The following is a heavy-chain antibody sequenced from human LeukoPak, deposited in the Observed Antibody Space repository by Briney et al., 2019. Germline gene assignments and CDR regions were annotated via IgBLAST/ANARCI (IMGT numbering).Heavy chain of an antibody. V-gene: IGHV3-23*01. D-gene: IGHD3-10*01. CDR3: AKENYYGSGSYYRPAPFDY. CDR1: GFTFDDYA. Sequence: PGGSLRLSCAASGFTFDDYAMHWVRQAPGKGLEWVSAISGSGGSTYYADSVKGRFTISRDNSKNTLYLQMNSLRAEDTAVYYCAKENYYGSGSYYRPAPFDYWGQGTLVTVSS. CDR2: ISGSGGST. J-gene: IGHJ4*02.